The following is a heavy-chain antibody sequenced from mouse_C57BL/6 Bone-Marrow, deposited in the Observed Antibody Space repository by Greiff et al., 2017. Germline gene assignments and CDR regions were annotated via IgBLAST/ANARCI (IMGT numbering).Heavy chain of an antibody. CDR1: GYTFTSYW. CDR2: IDPNSGGT. D-gene: IGHD2-3*01. J-gene: IGHJ1*03. V-gene: IGHV1-72*01. CDR3: ARGMGCADWGFDV. Sequence: QVQLQQPGAELVKPGASVKLSCKASGYTFTSYWMHWVKQRPGRGLEWIGRIDPNSGGTKYNEKFKSKATLTVDKPSSTAYMQRSSLTSADSAVSYCARGMGCADWGFDVWGTGTTVTASS.